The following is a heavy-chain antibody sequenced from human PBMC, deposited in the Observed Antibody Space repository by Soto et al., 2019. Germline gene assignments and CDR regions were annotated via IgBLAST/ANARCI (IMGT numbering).Heavy chain of an antibody. CDR1: GGSITSNSYY. D-gene: IGHD4-17*01. CDR3: ARRSTVTYDY. Sequence: QLQLQESGPELVKPSETLSLTCTVSGGSITSNSYYWGWLRQPPGKGLEWIGSFYYSESTYFNPSRKSRVTISVDTSKNQFSLKLSAVTAADTAVYYCARRSTVTYDYWGQGILVTVSS. V-gene: IGHV4-39*01. J-gene: IGHJ4*02. CDR2: FYYSEST.